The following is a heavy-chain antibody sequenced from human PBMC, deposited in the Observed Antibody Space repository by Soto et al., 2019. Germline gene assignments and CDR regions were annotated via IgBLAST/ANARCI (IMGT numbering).Heavy chain of an antibody. CDR2: IKQDGSEK. Sequence: SLRLSCAASGFTFSSYWMSWVRQAPGKGLEWVANIKQDGSEKYYVDSVKGRFTISRDNAKNSLYLQMNSLRAEDTAVYYCARDRRSGSGWYYYYYYYGMDVWGQGTTVTVSS. CDR1: GFTFSSYW. D-gene: IGHD6-19*01. V-gene: IGHV3-7*03. J-gene: IGHJ6*02. CDR3: ARDRRSGSGWYYYYYYYGMDV.